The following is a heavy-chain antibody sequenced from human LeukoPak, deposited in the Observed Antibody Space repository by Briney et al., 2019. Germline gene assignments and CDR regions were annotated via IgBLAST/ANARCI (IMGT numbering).Heavy chain of an antibody. CDR1: GYTFTGYY. D-gene: IGHD1-26*01. CDR3: ARVGIVGATTSTYYYYGMDV. Sequence: DSVKVSCKASGYTFTGYYMQWVRQAPGQGLEWLGWINPNSGGTNYAQKFQGRVTMTRDTSISTAYMELSRLRSDDTAVYYCARVGIVGATTSTYYYYGMDVWGQGTTVTVSS. J-gene: IGHJ6*02. CDR2: INPNSGGT. V-gene: IGHV1-2*02.